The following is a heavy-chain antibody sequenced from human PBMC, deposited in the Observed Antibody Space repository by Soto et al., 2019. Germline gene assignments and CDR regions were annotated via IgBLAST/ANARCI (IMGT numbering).Heavy chain of an antibody. D-gene: IGHD1-1*01. Sequence: SETLSLTCAVSGGSISSGGYSWGWIRQPPGKGLEWIGYIYHSGSTYYNPSLRSRVTISVDRSKNQFSLKLSSVTAADTAVYYCARISPQQLAFDYWGQGTLVTVSS. CDR2: IYHSGST. CDR1: GGSISSGGYS. V-gene: IGHV4-30-2*01. CDR3: ARISPQQLAFDY. J-gene: IGHJ4*02.